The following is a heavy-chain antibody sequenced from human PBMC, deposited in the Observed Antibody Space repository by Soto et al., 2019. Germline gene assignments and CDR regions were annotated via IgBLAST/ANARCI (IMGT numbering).Heavy chain of an antibody. CDR2: MNPNSGNT. D-gene: IGHD6-13*01. CDR3: AIPRGAAATSVKYYYYCGMDV. V-gene: IGHV1-8*01. J-gene: IGHJ6*02. Sequence: QVQLVQSGAEVKKPGASVKVSCKASGYTFTSYDINWVRQATGQGLEWMGWMNPNSGNTGYAQKFQGRVTMTRNTSISTAYMELSSLRSEDTAVYYCAIPRGAAATSVKYYYYCGMDVWGQGTTVTVSS. CDR1: GYTFTSYD.